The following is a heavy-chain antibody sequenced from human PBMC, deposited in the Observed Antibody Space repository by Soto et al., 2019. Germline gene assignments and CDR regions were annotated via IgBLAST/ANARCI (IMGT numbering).Heavy chain of an antibody. CDR2: IRSKANSYAT. CDR3: AKEGYSYGTYYYYGMDV. V-gene: IGHV3-73*01. CDR1: GFTFSGSA. Sequence: GGSLRLSCAASGFTFSGSAMHWVRQASGKGLEWVGRIRSKANSYATAYAASVKGRFTISRDDSKNTAYLQMNSLKTEDTAVYYCAKEGYSYGTYYYYGMDVWGQGTTVTVSS. D-gene: IGHD5-18*01. J-gene: IGHJ6*02.